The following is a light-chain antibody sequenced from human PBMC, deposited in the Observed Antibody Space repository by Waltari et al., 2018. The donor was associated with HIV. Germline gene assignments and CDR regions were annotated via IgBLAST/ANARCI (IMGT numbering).Light chain of an antibody. J-gene: IGKJ2*03. CDR2: GAS. CDR3: QQSYSAPYS. CDR1: QTISTY. V-gene: IGKV1-39*01. Sequence: DIQMTQSPSSLSASVGDRVTITCRASQTISTYLNWYQHKPGKAPSLLIHGASSLQSGVPSRFSDSGSGTDFTLTISSLQPEDFATYYCQQSYSAPYSFGQGTKLEIK.